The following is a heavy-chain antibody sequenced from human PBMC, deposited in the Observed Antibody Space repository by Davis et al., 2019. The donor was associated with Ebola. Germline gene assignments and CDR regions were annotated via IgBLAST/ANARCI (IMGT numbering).Heavy chain of an antibody. Sequence: ASVKVSCKASGYTFTSNGISWVRQAPGQGLEWMGWISTYNGNTNYAQNLQDRVSMLTDTSTSTTYMELSSLRSDDTAVYYCARVGRGTWYFDLWGRGTLVTVSS. D-gene: IGHD5-24*01. CDR3: ARVGRGTWYFDL. J-gene: IGHJ2*01. V-gene: IGHV1-18*04. CDR2: ISTYNGNT. CDR1: GYTFTSNG.